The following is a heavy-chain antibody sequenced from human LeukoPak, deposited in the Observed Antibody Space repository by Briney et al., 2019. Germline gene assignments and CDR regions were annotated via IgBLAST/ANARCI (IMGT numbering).Heavy chain of an antibody. CDR1: GGSISSSSYY. J-gene: IGHJ5*02. V-gene: IGHV4-39*01. Sequence: SETLSLTCAVSGGSISSSSYYWGWIRQSPGKGLEWIGSIYYSGSTYYNPSLKSRVTISVDTSKNQFSLKLSSVTAADTAVYYCARQGIAAAGTGDWFDPWGQGTLVTVSS. CDR2: IYYSGST. CDR3: ARQGIAAAGTGDWFDP. D-gene: IGHD6-13*01.